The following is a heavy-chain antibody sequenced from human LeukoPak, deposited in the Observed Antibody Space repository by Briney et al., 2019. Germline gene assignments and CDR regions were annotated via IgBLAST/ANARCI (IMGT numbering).Heavy chain of an antibody. J-gene: IGHJ5*02. Sequence: GASVTVSCKASGYTFTSYDINWVRQAPGQGLEWMGWMNPNSGNTGYAQKFQGRVTMTRNTSISTAYMELSSLRSEDTAVYYCARGLILTGYFGNWFDPWGQGTLVTVSS. CDR1: GYTFTSYD. V-gene: IGHV1-8*01. CDR3: ARGLILTGYFGNWFDP. CDR2: MNPNSGNT. D-gene: IGHD3-9*01.